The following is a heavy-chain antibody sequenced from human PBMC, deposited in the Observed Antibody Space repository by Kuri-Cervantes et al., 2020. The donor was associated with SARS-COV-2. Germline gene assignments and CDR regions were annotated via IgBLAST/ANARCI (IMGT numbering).Heavy chain of an antibody. V-gene: IGHV4-31*03. CDR2: IYYSGST. D-gene: IGHD1/OR15-1a*01. J-gene: IGHJ4*02. Sequence: LRLSCTVSGGSISSGGYYWSWIRQHPGKGLEWIGYIYYSGSTYYNPSLKSRVTISVDTSKNQFSLKLSSVTAADTAVYYCARGIPEQVQFDYWGQGTLVTDSS. CDR1: GGSISSGGYY. CDR3: ARGIPEQVQFDY.